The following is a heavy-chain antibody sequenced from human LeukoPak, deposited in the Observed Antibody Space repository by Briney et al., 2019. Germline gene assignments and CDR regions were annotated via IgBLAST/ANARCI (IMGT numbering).Heavy chain of an antibody. Sequence: GGSLRLSCAASGFTFDDYAMHWVRQAPRKGLEWVSGISWNSGSIGYADSVKGRFTISRDNAKNSLYLQMNSLRAEDMALYYCAKDGFNSSGLDYWGQGTLVTVSS. CDR3: AKDGFNSSGLDY. V-gene: IGHV3-9*03. CDR2: ISWNSGSI. D-gene: IGHD6-19*01. CDR1: GFTFDDYA. J-gene: IGHJ4*02.